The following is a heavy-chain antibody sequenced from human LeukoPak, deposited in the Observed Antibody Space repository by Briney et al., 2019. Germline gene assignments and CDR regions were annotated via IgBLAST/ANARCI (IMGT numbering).Heavy chain of an antibody. V-gene: IGHV3-30*02. CDR3: AKGKAGIAHYMDV. J-gene: IGHJ6*03. D-gene: IGHD6-13*01. CDR2: IRYDGSNK. Sequence: GGSLRLSCAASGFTFSSYGMHWVRQAPGKGLGWVAFIRYDGSNKYYADSVKGRFTISRDNSKNTLYLQMNSLRAEDTAVYYCAKGKAGIAHYMDVWGKGTTVTISS. CDR1: GFTFSSYG.